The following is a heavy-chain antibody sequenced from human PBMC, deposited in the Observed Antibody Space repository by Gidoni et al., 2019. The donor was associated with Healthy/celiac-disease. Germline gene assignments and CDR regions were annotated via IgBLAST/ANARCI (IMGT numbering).Heavy chain of an antibody. V-gene: IGHV4-34*01. Sequence: QVQLQQWGAGLLKPSETLSLTCAVYGGSFSGYYWSWIRQPPGKGLEWIGEINHSGSTNYNPSLKSRVTISVDTSKNQFSLKLSSVTAADTAVYYCARGGGLYYYYMDVWGKGTTVTVSS. J-gene: IGHJ6*03. CDR3: ARGGGLYYYYMDV. CDR2: INHSGST. D-gene: IGHD2-15*01. CDR1: GGSFSGYY.